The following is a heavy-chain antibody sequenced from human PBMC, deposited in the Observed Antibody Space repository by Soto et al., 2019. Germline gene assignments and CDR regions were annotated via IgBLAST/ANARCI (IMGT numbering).Heavy chain of an antibody. J-gene: IGHJ4*02. CDR2: IYWDDDK. CDR1: GFSLSSSGVG. D-gene: IGHD3-16*01. Sequence: QITLKESGPSLVKPTETLTLTCTFSGFSLSSSGVGVAWIRQPPGQPLEWLALIYWDDDKYTSPSLKSRLTITKDTTKNQLVSLMTNMVPVDTATYFGVHLLTGGRFDSWGQGTLVTVSS. V-gene: IGHV2-5*02. CDR3: VHLLTGGRFDS.